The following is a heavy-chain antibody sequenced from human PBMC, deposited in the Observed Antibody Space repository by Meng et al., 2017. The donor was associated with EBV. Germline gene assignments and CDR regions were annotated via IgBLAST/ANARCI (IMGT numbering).Heavy chain of an antibody. V-gene: IGHV2-5*02. CDR2: IYWDDAK. D-gene: IGHD3-10*01. J-gene: IGHJ4*02. CDR3: AHSKYYSDSGGYWDYFDD. Sequence: QLTLKESCPTLVNPTLTLLLTCTFSGIALATSGGGVGWIRQPPGKALEWLAVIYWDDAKRYSPSLKNRLTITKDTSKNQVVLTMTNMDPVDTATYFCAHSKYYSDSGGYWDYFDDWGQGTLVTVSS. CDR1: GIALATSGGG.